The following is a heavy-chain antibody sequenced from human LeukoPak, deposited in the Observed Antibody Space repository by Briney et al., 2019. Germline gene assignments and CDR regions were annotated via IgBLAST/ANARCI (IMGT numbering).Heavy chain of an antibody. CDR2: IKHDGSER. J-gene: IGHJ3*01. CDR1: GFTFSSYW. Sequence: PGGSLRLSCAASGFTFSSYWMSWVRQAPGKGLEWVANIKHDGSERYYVDSVKGRFTISRDDAKKSLYLQMNSLRGEDTALYYCARGPGRVAVPATGSFDLWGQGTMVTAS. CDR3: ARGPGRVAVPATGSFDL. V-gene: IGHV3-7*03. D-gene: IGHD2-2*01.